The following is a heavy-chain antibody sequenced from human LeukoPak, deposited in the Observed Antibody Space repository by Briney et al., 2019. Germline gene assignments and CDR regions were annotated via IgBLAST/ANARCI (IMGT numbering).Heavy chain of an antibody. CDR2: INPNSGGT. J-gene: IGHJ4*02. Sequence: GASVKVSCKASGYTFTSYGISWVRQAPGQGLEWMGWINPNSGGTNYEQKFQGRVTMTRDTSITTAYMDLSSLVSDDTAVYYCARAYSGFEAFDYWGQGTLVTVSS. D-gene: IGHD5-12*01. CDR3: ARAYSGFEAFDY. CDR1: GYTFTSYG. V-gene: IGHV1-2*02.